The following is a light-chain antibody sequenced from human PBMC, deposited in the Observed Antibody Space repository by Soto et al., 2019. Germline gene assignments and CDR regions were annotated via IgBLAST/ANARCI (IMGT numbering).Light chain of an antibody. CDR3: QQTYATPPT. CDR1: QTIRTS. V-gene: IGKV1-39*01. CDR2: AAS. Sequence: DIQMTQSPSSLSASAGDRVILTCRASQTIRTSLNWYQQKPGKAPKLLIYAASTLHSGVPSRFSGSGSGTDFTLSISNLQPEDFATYFCQQTYATPPTFGQGTKVDIK. J-gene: IGKJ1*01.